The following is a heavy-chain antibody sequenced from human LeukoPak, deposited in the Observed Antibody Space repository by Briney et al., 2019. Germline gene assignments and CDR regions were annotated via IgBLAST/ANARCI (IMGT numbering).Heavy chain of an antibody. CDR3: TRVGYIDEGIDY. V-gene: IGHV3-7*04. CDR1: GFTFSSYW. CDR2: INHNGNVN. Sequence: GGSLRLSCAASGFTFSSYWMNWARQTPGKGLEWVASINHNGNVNYYVDSVKGRFTISRDNAKNSLYLQMNSLRAEDTAIYYCTRVGYIDEGIDYWGQGTLVTVSS. J-gene: IGHJ4*02. D-gene: IGHD5-24*01.